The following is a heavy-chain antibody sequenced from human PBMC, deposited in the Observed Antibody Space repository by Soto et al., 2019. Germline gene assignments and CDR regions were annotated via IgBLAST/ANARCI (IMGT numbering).Heavy chain of an antibody. J-gene: IGHJ1*01. Sequence: LRLSCAASGFTFDDYAMHWVRQVPGKGLEWVSGINWNSGSIGYGDSVKGRFAISRDNAKNSLHLQMNSLSTEDTAFYYCVKDESINWYSGHFRHWGQGTLVTVSS. CDR2: INWNSGSI. D-gene: IGHD6-13*01. CDR1: GFTFDDYA. V-gene: IGHV3-9*01. CDR3: VKDESINWYSGHFRH.